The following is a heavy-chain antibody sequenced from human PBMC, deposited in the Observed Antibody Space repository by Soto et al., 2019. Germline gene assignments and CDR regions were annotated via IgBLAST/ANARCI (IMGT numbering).Heavy chain of an antibody. CDR3: ARTTSNWNDRGRFDY. J-gene: IGHJ4*02. V-gene: IGHV1-3*01. CDR2: INAGNGNT. Sequence: QVQLVQSGAEVKKPGASVKVSCKASGYTFTSYAMHWVRQAPGQRLEWMGWINAGNGNTKYSQKFRGRVTITRDTSASTAYMELSSLRSEDTAVYYCARTTSNWNDRGRFDYWGQGTLVTVSS. D-gene: IGHD1-1*01. CDR1: GYTFTSYA.